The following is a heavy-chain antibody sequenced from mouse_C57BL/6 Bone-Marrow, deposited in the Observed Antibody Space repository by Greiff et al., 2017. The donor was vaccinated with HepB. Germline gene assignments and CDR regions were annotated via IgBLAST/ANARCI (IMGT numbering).Heavy chain of an antibody. CDR2: IHPNSGST. J-gene: IGHJ2*01. CDR1: GYTFTSYW. V-gene: IGHV1-64*01. CDR3: ARGDYYGSSYLDY. D-gene: IGHD1-1*01. Sequence: VQLQQSGAELVKPGASVKLSCKASGYTFTSYWMHWVKQRPGQGLEWIGMIHPNSGSTNYNEKFKSKATLTVDKSSSTAYMQLSSLTSEDSAVYYCARGDYYGSSYLDYWGQGTTLTVSS.